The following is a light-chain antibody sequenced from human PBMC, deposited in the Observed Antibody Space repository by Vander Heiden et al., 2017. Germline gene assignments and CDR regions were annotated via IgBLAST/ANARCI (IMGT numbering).Light chain of an antibody. J-gene: IGLJ3*02. V-gene: IGLV1-44*01. Sequence: QSVLTQPPSASGTPGQRVTISCSGTSSNIGRNSVTWYRPLPGTPPKLLSYSNIKRPSLVPARFSGSKSGTSASMALSGLQSGDEADYYCAASDASPDGVVFGGGTKLTVL. CDR2: SNI. CDR1: SSNIGRNS. CDR3: AASDASPDGVV.